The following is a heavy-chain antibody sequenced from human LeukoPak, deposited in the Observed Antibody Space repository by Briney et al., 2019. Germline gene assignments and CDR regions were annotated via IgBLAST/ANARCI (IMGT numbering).Heavy chain of an antibody. CDR2: INHSGST. CDR3: ASRGYCSSPSCYENWFDP. Sequence: KASETLSLTCAVYGGSFSGYYWSWIRQPPGKGLEWIGEINHSGSTNYNPSLTSPVTISVDTSKNQFSLKLSSVTAPDTAVYYCASRGYCSSPSCYENWFDPWGQGTLVTVSS. V-gene: IGHV4-34*01. D-gene: IGHD2-2*01. CDR1: GGSFSGYY. J-gene: IGHJ5*02.